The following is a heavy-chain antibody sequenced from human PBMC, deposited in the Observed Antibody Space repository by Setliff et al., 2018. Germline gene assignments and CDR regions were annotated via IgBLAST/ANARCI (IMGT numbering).Heavy chain of an antibody. V-gene: IGHV4-39*07. CDR1: GASISGNSYY. Sequence: SETLSLTCTVSGASISGNSYYWAWIRQPPGTGLEWIGEINHSGNTNYNPSLKSRVTISVDKSTNQFSLKLNSVTAADTAVYYCVRTDYSDGRYSMDVWGQGTTVTVSS. CDR3: VRTDYSDGRYSMDV. CDR2: INHSGNT. J-gene: IGHJ6*02. D-gene: IGHD6-19*01.